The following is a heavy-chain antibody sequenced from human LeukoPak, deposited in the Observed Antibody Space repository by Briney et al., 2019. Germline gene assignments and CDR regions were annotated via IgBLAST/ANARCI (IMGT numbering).Heavy chain of an antibody. J-gene: IGHJ4*02. D-gene: IGHD3-10*01. V-gene: IGHV3-53*01. CDR2: IYSGGST. Sequence: PGGSLRLSCAASGFTVSSNYMSWVRQAPGKGLEWVSVIYSGGSTYCADSVKGRFTISRDNSKNTLYLQMNSLRAEDTAVYYCAIPSPMVRGVIIPPGYWGQGTLVTVSS. CDR3: AIPSPMVRGVIIPPGY. CDR1: GFTVSSNY.